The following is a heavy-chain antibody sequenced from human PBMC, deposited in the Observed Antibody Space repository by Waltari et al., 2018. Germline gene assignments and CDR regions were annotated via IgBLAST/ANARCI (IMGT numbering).Heavy chain of an antibody. Sequence: QVQLQESGPGLVKPSETLSLTCAVSGYSISSGYYWGWIRQPPGKGLEWIGSIYHSGSTYYNPSLKSRVTISVDTSKNQFSLKLSSVTAADTAVYYCARVDFWSGFYYMDVWGKGTTVTVSS. CDR1: GYSISSGYY. V-gene: IGHV4-38-2*01. CDR3: ARVDFWSGFYYMDV. J-gene: IGHJ6*03. D-gene: IGHD3-3*01. CDR2: IYHSGST.